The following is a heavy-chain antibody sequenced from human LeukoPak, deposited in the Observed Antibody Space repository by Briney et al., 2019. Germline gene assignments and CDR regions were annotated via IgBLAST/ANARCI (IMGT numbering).Heavy chain of an antibody. CDR3: ARDLGSIATAGTETFDI. D-gene: IGHD6-13*01. CDR2: ISASGAST. J-gene: IGHJ3*02. V-gene: IGHV3-23*01. Sequence: GGSLRLSCAASGFTFSNYAMSWVRQAPGKGLEWVSGISASGASTYNADSVKGRFTISRDNSKNTLYLQMNSLRAEDTAVYYCARDLGSIATAGTETFDIWGQGTMVTVSS. CDR1: GFTFSNYA.